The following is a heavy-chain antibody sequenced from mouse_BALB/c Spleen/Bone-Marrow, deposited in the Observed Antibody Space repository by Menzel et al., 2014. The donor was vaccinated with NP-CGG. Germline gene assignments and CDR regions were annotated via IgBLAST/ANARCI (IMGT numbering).Heavy chain of an antibody. J-gene: IGHJ1*01. D-gene: IGHD1-1*01. V-gene: IGHV14-3*02. CDR3: ASYYYGIYFDV. CDR1: GFNIKDTY. CDR2: IDPANGNT. Sequence: VQLQQSGAELVKPGASVKLSCTASGFNIKDTYMHWVKQRPEQGLEWIGRIDPANGNTKYDPKFQGKATITADTSSNTAYLQLSSLTSEDTAVYYCASYYYGIYFDVWGAGTTVTVSS.